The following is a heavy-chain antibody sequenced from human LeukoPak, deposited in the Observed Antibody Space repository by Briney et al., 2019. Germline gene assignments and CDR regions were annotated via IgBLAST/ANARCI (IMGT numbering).Heavy chain of an antibody. J-gene: IGHJ6*02. V-gene: IGHV3-21*01. CDR2: ISSSSSYI. CDR1: GFTFSSYS. CDR3: ARDRSSFNGMDV. Sequence: PGGSLRLSCAASGFTFSSYSMKWVRQAPGKGLGWVSPISSSSSYIYYADSVKGRFTISRDNAKNSLYLQMNSLRAEDTAVYYCARDRSSFNGMDVWGQGTTVTVSS.